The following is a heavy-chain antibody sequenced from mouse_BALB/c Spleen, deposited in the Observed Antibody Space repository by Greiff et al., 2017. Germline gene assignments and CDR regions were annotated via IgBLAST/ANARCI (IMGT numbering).Heavy chain of an antibody. D-gene: IGHD3-3*01. CDR1: GFSLTSYG. Sequence: VKLVESGPGLVQPSQSLSITCTVSGFSLTSYGVHWVRQSPGKGLEWLGVIWSGGSTDYNAAFISRLSISKDNSKSQVFFKMNSLQANDTAIYYCARNFEGLFAMDYWGQGTSVTVSS. CDR3: ARNFEGLFAMDY. J-gene: IGHJ4*01. V-gene: IGHV2-2*02. CDR2: IWSGGST.